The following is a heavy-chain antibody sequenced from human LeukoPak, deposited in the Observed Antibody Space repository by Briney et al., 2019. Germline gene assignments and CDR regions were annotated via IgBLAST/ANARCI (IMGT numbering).Heavy chain of an antibody. CDR1: GLTFSSYS. CDR2: ISNTGSPI. J-gene: IGHJ5*02. V-gene: IGHV3-48*04. Sequence: PGGSLRLSCAASGLTFSSYSMNWVRQAPGKGLEWVSYISNTGSPIYYADSVKGRFSISRDNARNSLYLQMNSLRGEDTAVYYCTRTVYSTTWERWFDPWGQGTLVTVSS. CDR3: TRTVYSTTWERWFDP. D-gene: IGHD6-13*01.